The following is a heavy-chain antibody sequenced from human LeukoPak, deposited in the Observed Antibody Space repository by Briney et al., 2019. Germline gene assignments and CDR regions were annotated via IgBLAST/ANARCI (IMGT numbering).Heavy chain of an antibody. CDR3: AKGRGGGGSRLLDY. Sequence: GGSLRLSCAASGFTFSSYSMNWVRQAPGKGLEWVSSISSSSSYIYYADSVKGRFTISRDNAKNSLYLQMSSLRPEDTALYSCAKGRGGGGSRLLDYWGQGTLVTVSS. V-gene: IGHV3-21*01. CDR1: GFTFSSYS. CDR2: ISSSSSYI. J-gene: IGHJ4*02. D-gene: IGHD2-15*01.